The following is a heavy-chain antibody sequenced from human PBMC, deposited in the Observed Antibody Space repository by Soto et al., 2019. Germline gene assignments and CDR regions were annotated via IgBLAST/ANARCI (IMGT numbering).Heavy chain of an antibody. D-gene: IGHD3-10*01. CDR1: GGSISSSSYY. J-gene: IGHJ4*02. Sequence: QLQLQESGPGLVKPSETLSLTCTVSGGSISSSSYYWGWIRQPPGKGLEWIGNIYYSGSAYYNPSLKRQVTIHVDMYQNYFSLKLSCVTAADTAVYYCARRGVSGPVDYWGQGTLVTVSS. CDR3: ARRGVSGPVDY. CDR2: IYYSGSA. V-gene: IGHV4-39*02.